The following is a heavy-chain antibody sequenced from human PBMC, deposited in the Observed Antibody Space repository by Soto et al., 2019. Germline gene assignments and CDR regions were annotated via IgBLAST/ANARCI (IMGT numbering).Heavy chain of an antibody. J-gene: IGHJ6*02. CDR1: GFTFNSYA. CDR3: ARDGGEVIPAAIGGGYGMDV. CDR2: ISGSNIYT. V-gene: IGHV3-21*01. Sequence: GGSLRLSCAASGFTFNSYAMTWVRQAPGKGLEGVSGISGSNIYTNYADSVKGRFTTSRDNANNSLYLQMDSLRVEDTAVYYCARDGGEVIPAAIGGGYGMDVWGQGTTVTVSS. D-gene: IGHD2-2*01.